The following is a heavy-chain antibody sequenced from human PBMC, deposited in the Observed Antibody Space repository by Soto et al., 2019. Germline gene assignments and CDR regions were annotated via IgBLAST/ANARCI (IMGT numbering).Heavy chain of an antibody. CDR1: GYSFTSYW. J-gene: IGHJ3*02. V-gene: IGHV5-51*01. CDR3: ARRTLSRYFDWLWNDAFDI. CDR2: IYPGDSDT. Sequence: PGESLKISCKGSGYSFTSYWIGWVRQMPGKGLEWMGIIYPGDSDTRYSPSFQGQVTISADKSISTAYLQWSSLKASDTAMYYCARRTLSRYFDWLWNDAFDIWGQGTMVTVSS. D-gene: IGHD3-9*01.